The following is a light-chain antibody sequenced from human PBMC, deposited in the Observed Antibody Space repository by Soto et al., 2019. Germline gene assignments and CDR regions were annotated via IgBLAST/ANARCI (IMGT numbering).Light chain of an antibody. Sequence: QSALTQPPSASGSPGQSVTISCTGTSSDVGDYNYVSWYQQHPGKAPKLMIYEVSKRPSGVPDRFSGSKSGNTASLTVSGLQAEDEPDYYCSSYAGSLYVFGTGTKVTVL. V-gene: IGLV2-8*01. CDR1: SSDVGDYNY. J-gene: IGLJ1*01. CDR2: EVS. CDR3: SSYAGSLYV.